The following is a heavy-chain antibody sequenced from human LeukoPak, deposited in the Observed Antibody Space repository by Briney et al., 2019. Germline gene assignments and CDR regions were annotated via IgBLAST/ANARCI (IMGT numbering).Heavy chain of an antibody. J-gene: IGHJ4*02. CDR3: ATGGIVVALFFDY. CDR2: IIPILGIA. V-gene: IGHV1-69*04. D-gene: IGHD3-22*01. CDR1: GGTFSSYA. Sequence: SSVTVSFTSSGGTFSSYAISWVWQAPGQGLEWMGRIIPILGIANYAQKFQRRVTITADKSTSAAYMELSSLRSEGTAVYYCATGGIVVALFFDYWGQGTLVTVSS.